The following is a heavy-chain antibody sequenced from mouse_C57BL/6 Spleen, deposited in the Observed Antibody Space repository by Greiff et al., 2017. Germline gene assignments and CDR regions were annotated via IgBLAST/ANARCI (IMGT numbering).Heavy chain of an antibody. CDR3: ARAATAQATLAWFAD. CDR1: GYTFTSYW. CDR2: IDPSDSYT. Sequence: QVQLQQPGAELVMPGASVKLSCKASGYTFTSYWMHWVKQRPGQGLEWIGEIDPSDSYTNYNQKFKGKSTLTVDKSSSTAYMQLSSLTSEDSAVYYCARAATAQATLAWFADWGQGTLVTVSA. V-gene: IGHV1-69*01. J-gene: IGHJ3*01. D-gene: IGHD3-2*02.